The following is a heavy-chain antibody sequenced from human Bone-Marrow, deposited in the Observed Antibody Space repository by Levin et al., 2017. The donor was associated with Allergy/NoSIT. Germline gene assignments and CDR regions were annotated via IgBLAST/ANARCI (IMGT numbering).Heavy chain of an antibody. CDR3: ARAGQGLSNDY. Sequence: GESLKISCAASGFTVSSNYMSWVRQAPGKGLEWVSVIYSCGSTYYADSVKGRFTISRDNSKNTLYLQMNSLRAEDTAVYYCARAGQGLSNDYWGQGTLVTVSS. CDR1: GFTVSSNY. D-gene: IGHD4/OR15-4a*01. V-gene: IGHV3-66*03. J-gene: IGHJ4*02. CDR2: IYSCGST.